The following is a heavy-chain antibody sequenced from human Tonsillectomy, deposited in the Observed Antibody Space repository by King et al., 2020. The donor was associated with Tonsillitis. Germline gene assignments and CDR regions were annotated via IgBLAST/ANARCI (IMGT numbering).Heavy chain of an antibody. Sequence: VQLQQWGAGLLKPSETLSLTCAVYGGYFSNYYWSWIRQPPGKGLEWIGDITYSGSTKCNPSLKSRVTISVDTSKNQLSLKLSSVSAADTAVYYCARGKYYDSSGYYYEVPFDYWGQGTLVTVPS. D-gene: IGHD3-22*01. CDR3: ARGKYYDSSGYYYEVPFDY. CDR1: GGYFSNYY. CDR2: ITYSGST. V-gene: IGHV4-34*01. J-gene: IGHJ4*02.